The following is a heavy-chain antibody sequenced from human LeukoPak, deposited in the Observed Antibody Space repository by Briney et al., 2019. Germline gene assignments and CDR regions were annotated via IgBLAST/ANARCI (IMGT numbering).Heavy chain of an antibody. CDR2: IYYSGGT. J-gene: IGHJ3*02. D-gene: IGHD5-18*01. V-gene: IGHV4-59*08. CDR3: ARPGVGSGRYGAFDI. Sequence: SETLSLTCTVSGGSISRYYWSWIRQPPGKGLEWIGYIYYSGGTNYNPSLESRLTMSVDTSKNQFSLKLRSVTAADTAVYYCARPGVGSGRYGAFDIWGQGTMVTVSS. CDR1: GGSISRYY.